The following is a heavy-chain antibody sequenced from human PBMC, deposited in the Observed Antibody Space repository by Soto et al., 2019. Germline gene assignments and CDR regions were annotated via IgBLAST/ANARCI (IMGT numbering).Heavy chain of an antibody. J-gene: IGHJ5*02. CDR3: AQRLPHYGLGRERGTWFDP. CDR2: IYWDDDK. CDR1: GFSLSTTGVG. V-gene: IGHV2-5*02. D-gene: IGHD3-10*01. Sequence: QITLKESGPTLVRPTQTLTLTCTFSGFSLSTTGVGVGWIRQPPGKALEWLAIIYWDDDKRYSPSLKSRLTITKDTSKNEVILTMTNMDPVDTARYCCAQRLPHYGLGRERGTWFDPWGQGTLVTVSS.